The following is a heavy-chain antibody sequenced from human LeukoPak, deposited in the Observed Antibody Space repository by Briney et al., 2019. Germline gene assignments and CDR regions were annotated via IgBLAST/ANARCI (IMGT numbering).Heavy chain of an antibody. J-gene: IGHJ4*02. V-gene: IGHV4-59*12. CDR2: IYFTGST. Sequence: SETLSLTCTVSGGSIGSYYWHWIRQPPGKGLEWIGYIYFTGSTNYNPSLKSRVTISVDTSKNQFSLKLSSVTAADTAVYYCARGPIAVAGITALNYWGQGTLVTVSS. CDR3: ARGPIAVAGITALNY. D-gene: IGHD6-19*01. CDR1: GGSIGSYY.